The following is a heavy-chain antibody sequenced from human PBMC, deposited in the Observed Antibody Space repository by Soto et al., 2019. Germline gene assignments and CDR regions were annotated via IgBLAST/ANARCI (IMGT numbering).Heavy chain of an antibody. CDR2: ISTFHGSI. CDR3: ARFYSSGWPRGYFDY. D-gene: IGHD6-19*01. J-gene: IGHJ4*02. Sequence: QVQLVQSGGEVKKPGASVKVSCKAAGYTFTSHGISWVRQAPGQGLEWMGWISTFHGSINYAQKFQGRVTMTTDTSTSTAYMELRSLRSDDTAGYYCARFYSSGWPRGYFDYWGQGTPVTVSA. V-gene: IGHV1-18*01. CDR1: GYTFTSHG.